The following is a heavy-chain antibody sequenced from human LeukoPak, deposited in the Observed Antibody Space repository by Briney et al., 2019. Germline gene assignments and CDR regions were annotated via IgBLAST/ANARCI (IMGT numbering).Heavy chain of an antibody. CDR2: IYYSGNT. CDR1: GGSISSYY. J-gene: IGHJ4*02. V-gene: IGHV4-59*04. CDR3: ARQTGSGLFILP. D-gene: IGHD3-3*01. Sequence: SETLSLTCTVSGGSISSYYWSWVRQPPGKGLEWIGSIYYSGNTYYNASLKSQASISIDTSKNQFSLKLTSVTAADTAVYYCARQTGSGLFILPGGQGTLVTVSS.